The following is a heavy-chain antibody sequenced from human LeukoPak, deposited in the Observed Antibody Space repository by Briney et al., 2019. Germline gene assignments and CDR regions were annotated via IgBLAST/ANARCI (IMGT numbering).Heavy chain of an antibody. Sequence: TSETLSLTCTVSGGSISSSNYFWGWIRQPPGKGLEWIGSIYYSGRTYDNPSLKSRVTISVDTSKNQFSLKLSSVTAADTAMYYCARSSFFVMALFDYWGQGTLGTVSS. CDR2: IYYSGRT. CDR3: ARSSFFVMALFDY. V-gene: IGHV4-39*01. D-gene: IGHD2-21*01. J-gene: IGHJ4*02. CDR1: GGSISSSNYF.